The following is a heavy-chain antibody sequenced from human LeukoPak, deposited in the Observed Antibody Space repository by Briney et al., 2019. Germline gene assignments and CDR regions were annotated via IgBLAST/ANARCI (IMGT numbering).Heavy chain of an antibody. CDR2: IKQDGSEK. J-gene: IGHJ1*01. D-gene: IGHD2-15*01. CDR3: ARDRDYSPTWILQH. Sequence: GSLGHSCAASGFTISSYWMSRVRQAPGQGLEWVANIKQDGSEKYVDSVKGRFTISRDNAKNSLYLQMNSLRAEDTAVYYCARDRDYSPTWILQHWGQGTLVTVSS. V-gene: IGHV3-7*03. CDR1: GFTISSYW.